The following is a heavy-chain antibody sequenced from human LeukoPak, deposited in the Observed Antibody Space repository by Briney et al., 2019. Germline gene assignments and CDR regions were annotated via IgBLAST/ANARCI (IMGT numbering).Heavy chain of an antibody. D-gene: IGHD2-2*01. CDR3: TGASCSSISCYLDY. CDR1: GYTFTGYY. Sequence: GASVKVSCKASGYTFTGYYMHWVRQAPGQGLEWMGRINPNSGGTNYAQKFQGRVTMTRDTSISTAYMELSRLRFDDTAVYYCTGASCSSISCYLDYWGQGTLVTVSS. J-gene: IGHJ4*02. V-gene: IGHV1-2*06. CDR2: INPNSGGT.